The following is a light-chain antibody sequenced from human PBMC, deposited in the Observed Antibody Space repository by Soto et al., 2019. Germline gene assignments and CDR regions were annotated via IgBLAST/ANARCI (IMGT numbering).Light chain of an antibody. V-gene: IGKV1-9*01. CDR3: QQLSSSPLN. Sequence: IQLTQSPSSLSASVGDRVTVTCRASQDISSYLAWYQQKPGKAPKLLIYATSTLQSGVPSRFSGSGSGTDFALTISSLQPEDFATYYCQQLSSSPLNFGGWTKVEIK. J-gene: IGKJ4*01. CDR2: ATS. CDR1: QDISSY.